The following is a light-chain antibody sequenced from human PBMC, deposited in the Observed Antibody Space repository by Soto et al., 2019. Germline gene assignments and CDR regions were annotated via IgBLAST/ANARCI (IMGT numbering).Light chain of an antibody. V-gene: IGLV2-14*03. CDR3: SSYASSDTLV. Sequence: QSALTQPASVSGSPGQSITISCTGTSSEVGGHNFVSWYQQHPGRAPKLMIYDVRNRPSGVSNRFSGSKSANTASLVISGLQAEDEADYYCSSYASSDTLVFGGGTKLTVL. CDR1: SSEVGGHNF. J-gene: IGLJ2*01. CDR2: DVR.